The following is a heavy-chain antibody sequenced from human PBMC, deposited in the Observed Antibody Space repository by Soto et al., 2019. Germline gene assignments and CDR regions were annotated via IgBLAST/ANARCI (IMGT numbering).Heavy chain of an antibody. Sequence: GASVKVSCKASGYTFTSYGISWVRQAPGQGLEWMGWISAYNGNTNYAQKPQGRVTMTTDTSTSTAYMELRSLRSDDTAVYYCACVGYSSPSRCGYYWGQGTLVTVSS. V-gene: IGHV1-18*01. CDR3: ACVGYSSPSRCGYY. CDR1: GYTFTSYG. CDR2: ISAYNGNT. D-gene: IGHD6-6*01. J-gene: IGHJ4*02.